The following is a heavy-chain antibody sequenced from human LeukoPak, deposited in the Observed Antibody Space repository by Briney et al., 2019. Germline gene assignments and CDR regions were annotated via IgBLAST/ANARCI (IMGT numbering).Heavy chain of an antibody. CDR2: ISHSGVTT. J-gene: IGHJ4*02. CDR3: AKDYHLGYCEGGNCNFGEVDLDF. V-gene: IGHV3-23*01. D-gene: IGHD2-15*01. Sequence: PGGSLRLSCAASGFTFSSYVMTWVRQAAGKGLEWVSGISHSGVTTYYADSVKGRFTISRDNSKNTLYLQMNSLKTEDTATYCGAKDYHLGYCEGGNCNFGEVDLDFWGQGILVTVSS. CDR1: GFTFSSYV.